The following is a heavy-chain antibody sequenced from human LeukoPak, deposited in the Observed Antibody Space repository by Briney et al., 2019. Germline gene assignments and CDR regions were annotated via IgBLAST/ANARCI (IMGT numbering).Heavy chain of an antibody. CDR1: GFTFSDYW. J-gene: IGHJ6*02. CDR2: ISTDGKST. CDR3: VRDYQFIQEV. V-gene: IGHV3-74*01. D-gene: IGHD2-2*01. Sequence: GGSLRLSCVASGFTFSDYWMLWVRQAPGKGLMWVSLISTDGKSTRYAESVKGRFTISRDNAKNALYLQMDILRVEDTALYFCVRDYQFIQEVWGQGTTVTVSS.